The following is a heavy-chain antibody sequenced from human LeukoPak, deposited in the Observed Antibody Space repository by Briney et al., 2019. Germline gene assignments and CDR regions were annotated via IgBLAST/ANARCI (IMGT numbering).Heavy chain of an antibody. CDR3: ARVGEGGYGYGDYDFDY. D-gene: IGHD5-12*01. CDR2: IIPIFGTA. CDR1: GYTFTGYY. V-gene: IGHV1-69*13. J-gene: IGHJ4*02. Sequence: SVKVSCKASGYTFTGYYMHWVRQAPGQGLEWMGGIIPIFGTANYAQKFQGRVTITADESTSTAYMDLSSLRSEDTAVYYCARVGEGGYGYGDYDFDYWGQGTLVTVSS.